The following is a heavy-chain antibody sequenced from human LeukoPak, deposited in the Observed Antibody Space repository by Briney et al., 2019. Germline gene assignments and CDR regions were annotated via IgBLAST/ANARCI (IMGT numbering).Heavy chain of an antibody. J-gene: IGHJ4*02. V-gene: IGHV3-21*01. Sequence: GGSLRLSCAASGFTFSTYTMNWVRQAPGQGLEWVSSISSISSHIFYADSVRGRFTISRDNAKNSLYLQMSSLRAEDTAVYYCASSPPYCSSTNCYANYWGQGTLVTVSS. CDR3: ASSPPYCSSTNCYANY. CDR1: GFTFSTYT. D-gene: IGHD2-2*01. CDR2: ISSISSHI.